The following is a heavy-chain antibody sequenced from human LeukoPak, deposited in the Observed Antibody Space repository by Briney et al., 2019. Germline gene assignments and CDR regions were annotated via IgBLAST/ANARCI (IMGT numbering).Heavy chain of an antibody. V-gene: IGHV3-7*01. CDR2: IKQDGSEK. D-gene: IGHD5-24*01. Sequence: AGGSLRLSCAASGFTFSSYWMSWVRQAPGKGLEWVANIKQDGSEKYYVDSVKGRFTISRDNAKNSLYLQMNSLRAEDTAVYYCARAGIRGYNYAIRPYYFDYWGQGTLVTVSS. J-gene: IGHJ4*02. CDR3: ARAGIRGYNYAIRPYYFDY. CDR1: GFTFSSYW.